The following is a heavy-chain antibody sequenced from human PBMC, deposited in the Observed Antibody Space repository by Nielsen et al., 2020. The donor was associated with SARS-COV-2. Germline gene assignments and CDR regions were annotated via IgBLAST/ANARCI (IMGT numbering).Heavy chain of an antibody. D-gene: IGHD5-18*01. V-gene: IGHV3-33*01. CDR2: IWYDGSNK. Sequence: GESLKISCAASGFTFSSYGMHWVRQAPGKGLEWVAVIWYDGSNKYYADSVKGRFTISRDNSKNTLYLQMDSLRAEDTAVYYCARGMGIQLWRTDYYYYGMDVWGQGTTVTVSS. CDR1: GFTFSSYG. CDR3: ARGMGIQLWRTDYYYYGMDV. J-gene: IGHJ6*02.